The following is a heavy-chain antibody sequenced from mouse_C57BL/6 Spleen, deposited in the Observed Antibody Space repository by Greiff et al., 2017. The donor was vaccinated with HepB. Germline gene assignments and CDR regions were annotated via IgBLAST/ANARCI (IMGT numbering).Heavy chain of an antibody. CDR2: IDPETGGT. Sequence: VQLQQSGAELVRPGASVTLSCKASGYTFTDYEMHWVRQTPVHGLEWIGAIDPETGGTAYNQKFKGKAILTADKSSSTAYMELRSLTSEDCAVYYCTRDYYGSSWGQGTTLTVSS. CDR1: GYTFTDYE. D-gene: IGHD1-1*01. J-gene: IGHJ2*01. CDR3: TRDYYGSS. V-gene: IGHV1-15*01.